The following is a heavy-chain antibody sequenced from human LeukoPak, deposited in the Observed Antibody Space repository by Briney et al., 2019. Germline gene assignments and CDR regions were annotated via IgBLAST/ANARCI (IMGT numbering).Heavy chain of an antibody. CDR2: ISYDGSNK. CDR1: GFTFSSYA. V-gene: IGHV3-30-3*01. J-gene: IGHJ4*02. D-gene: IGHD3-3*01. Sequence: PGGSLRLSCAASGFTFSSYAMHWVRQAPGKGLEWVAVISYDGSNKYYADSVKGRFTISRDNSKNTLYLQMNSLRAEDTAVYYCARVPDFGSGYNPFDYWGQGTLVTVSS. CDR3: ARVPDFGSGYNPFDY.